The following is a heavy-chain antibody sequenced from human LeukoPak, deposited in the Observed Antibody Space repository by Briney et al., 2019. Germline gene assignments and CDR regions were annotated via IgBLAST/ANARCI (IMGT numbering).Heavy chain of an antibody. V-gene: IGHV3-7*01. CDR3: ARSGYYDFPNWFDP. Sequence: PGGSLRLSCAASGFTFSSYWMSWVRQAPGKGLEWVANIKQDGSEKYYVDSVKGRFTISRDNAKDSLYLQMNSLRAEDTAVYYCARSGYYDFPNWFDPWGQGTLVTVSS. CDR2: IKQDGSEK. J-gene: IGHJ5*02. CDR1: GFTFSSYW. D-gene: IGHD3-3*01.